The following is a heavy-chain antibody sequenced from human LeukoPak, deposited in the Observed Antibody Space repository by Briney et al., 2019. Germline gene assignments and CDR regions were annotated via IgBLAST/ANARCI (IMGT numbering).Heavy chain of an antibody. Sequence: SETLSLTCAVSGGSISSSNWWSWVRQPPGKGLEWIGEIYHSGSTNYNPSLKSRVTISVDKSKNQFSLKLSSVTAADTAVYYCARDPLYYYGSGDYWGQGTLVTVSS. CDR1: GGSISSSNW. CDR3: ARDPLYYYGSGDY. J-gene: IGHJ4*02. D-gene: IGHD3-10*01. V-gene: IGHV4-4*02. CDR2: IYHSGST.